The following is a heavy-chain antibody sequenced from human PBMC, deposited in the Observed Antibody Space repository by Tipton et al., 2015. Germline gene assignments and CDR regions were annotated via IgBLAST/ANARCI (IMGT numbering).Heavy chain of an antibody. D-gene: IGHD4-17*01. CDR3: ARPVQTTANHYYGMDV. CDR2: INPSDSYT. Sequence: QLVQSGAEVKKPGESLGISCKGSGYSFTSYWINWVRQMPGKGLEWMGRINPSDSYTKYSPSFQGHVTISVDKSTSTAYLQWSSLKASDTAMYYCARPVQTTANHYYGMDVWGQGTTVTVSS. CDR1: GYSFTSYW. V-gene: IGHV5-10-1*01. J-gene: IGHJ6*02.